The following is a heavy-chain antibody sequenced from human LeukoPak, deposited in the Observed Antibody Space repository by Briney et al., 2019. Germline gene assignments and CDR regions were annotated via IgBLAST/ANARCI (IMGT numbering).Heavy chain of an antibody. CDR2: IIPIFGTA. Sequence: ASVKVSCKASGCTFSSYAISWVRQAPGQGLEWMGRIIPIFGTANYAQKFQGRVTITTDESTSTAHMELSSLRSEDTAVYYCARVDSGSYLNWFDPWGQGTLVTVSS. CDR3: ARVDSGSYLNWFDP. V-gene: IGHV1-69*05. J-gene: IGHJ5*02. D-gene: IGHD1-26*01. CDR1: GCTFSSYA.